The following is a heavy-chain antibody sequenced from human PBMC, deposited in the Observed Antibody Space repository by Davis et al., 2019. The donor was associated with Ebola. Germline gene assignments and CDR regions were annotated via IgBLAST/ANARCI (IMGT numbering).Heavy chain of an antibody. CDR2: IYYSGST. CDR1: GGSISSYY. Sequence: SETLSLTCTVSGGSISSYYWSWIRQPPGKGLEWIGYIYYSGSTNYNPSLKSRVTISVDTSKNQFSLKLSSVTAADTAVYYCARGWGVPAATLRYYYYYYMDVWGKGTTVTVSS. CDR3: ARGWGVPAATLRYYYYYYMDV. J-gene: IGHJ6*03. V-gene: IGHV4-59*12. D-gene: IGHD2-2*01.